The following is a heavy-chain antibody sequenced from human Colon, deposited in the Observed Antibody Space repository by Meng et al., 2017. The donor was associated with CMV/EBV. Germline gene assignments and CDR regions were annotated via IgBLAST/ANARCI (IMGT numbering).Heavy chain of an antibody. CDR3: AKERLSIYGVLHSYGLDA. CDR1: GFTFSSYG. V-gene: IGHV3-30*02. CDR2: IRYDGAYK. D-gene: IGHD3-3*01. Sequence: GGSLRLSCTASGFTFSSYGMHWVRQSPGKGLEWVSFIRYDGAYKYYADSVKGRFAISRDKSTNTLYLQMNSLRTEDTAMYYCAKERLSIYGVLHSYGLDAWGQGTTVTVSS. J-gene: IGHJ6*02.